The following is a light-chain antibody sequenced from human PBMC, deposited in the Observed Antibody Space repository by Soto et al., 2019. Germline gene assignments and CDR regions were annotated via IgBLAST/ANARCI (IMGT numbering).Light chain of an antibody. CDR3: QHYADWPLT. Sequence: EIVMTQSPGTLSVSPGERATLSCRASQSVGSNLAWYQQKPGQAPRLLIHGASTRATGVAARFSGSGSGTEFTLTINSLQSEDFAVYYCQHYADWPLTIGQGTKVEIQ. J-gene: IGKJ1*01. CDR1: QSVGSN. CDR2: GAS. V-gene: IGKV3-15*01.